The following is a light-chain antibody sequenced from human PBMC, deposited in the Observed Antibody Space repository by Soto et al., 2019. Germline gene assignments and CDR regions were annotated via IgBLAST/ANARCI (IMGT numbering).Light chain of an antibody. Sequence: IVLTQSPGTLSLSPGERATLSCRASQSVTSTYLAWYKHKPGQPPRLLIFGASSRATGVPDRFSGSGSGTDFTLTISRLEPEDFAVYYCQHFGDSPITFGQGTRLEI. CDR2: GAS. CDR3: QHFGDSPIT. CDR1: QSVTSTY. J-gene: IGKJ5*01. V-gene: IGKV3-20*01.